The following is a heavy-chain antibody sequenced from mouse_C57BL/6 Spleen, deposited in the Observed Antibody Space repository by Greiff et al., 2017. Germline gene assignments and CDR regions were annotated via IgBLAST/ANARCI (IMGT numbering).Heavy chain of an antibody. CDR1: GYTFTDYN. CDR2: INPNNGGT. CDR3: ARRGGSLWDY. V-gene: IGHV1-22*01. J-gene: IGHJ2*01. Sequence: EVQGVESGPELVKPGASVKMSCKASGYTFTDYNMHWVKQSHGKSLEWIGYINPNNGGTSYNQKFKGKATLTVNKSSSTAYMELRSLTAEDSAVYYCARRGGSLWDYWGQGTTLTVSS.